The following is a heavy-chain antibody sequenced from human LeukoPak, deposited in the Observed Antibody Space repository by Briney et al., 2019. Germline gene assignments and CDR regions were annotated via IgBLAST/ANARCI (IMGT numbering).Heavy chain of an antibody. Sequence: SETLSLTCTVSGGSISSYYWSWIRQPPGKGLEWIGYNYYSGSTNYNPSLKSRVTISVDTSKNQFSLKLSSVTAADTAVYYCARCFWSGYYDYYYGMDVWGQGTTVTVSS. J-gene: IGHJ6*02. CDR3: ARCFWSGYYDYYYGMDV. V-gene: IGHV4-59*01. CDR2: NYYSGST. D-gene: IGHD3-3*01. CDR1: GGSISSYY.